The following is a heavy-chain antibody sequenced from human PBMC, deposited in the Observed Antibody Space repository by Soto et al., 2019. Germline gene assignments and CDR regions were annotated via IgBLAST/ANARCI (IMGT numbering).Heavy chain of an antibody. V-gene: IGHV2-26*01. CDR1: GFSLSNARMG. Sequence: QVTLKESGPVLVKPTEPLTLTCTVSGFSLSNARMGVSWIRQPPGKALEWLAHIFSNDEKSYSTSLKSRLTISKDTSKSQVVLTMTNMDPVDTATYYCARIGYYDFWSGYRPFYYYYYMDVWGKGTTVTVSS. D-gene: IGHD3-3*01. J-gene: IGHJ6*03. CDR2: IFSNDEK. CDR3: ARIGYYDFWSGYRPFYYYYYMDV.